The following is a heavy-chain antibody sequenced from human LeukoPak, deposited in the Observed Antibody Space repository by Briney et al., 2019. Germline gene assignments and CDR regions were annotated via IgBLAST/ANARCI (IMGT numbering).Heavy chain of an antibody. CDR2: IIPMFRTS. J-gene: IGHJ4*02. V-gene: IGHV1-69*05. CDR3: ARVGEEGSSGSALGY. CDR1: GGTFSNYA. Sequence: SVKVSCKASGGTFSNYAISWVRQAPGQGLEWMGRIIPMFRTSNYAQKFQGRVTITTDESTSTAYMELSSLRSEDTAVYYCARVGEEGSSGSALGYWGQGTLVTVSS. D-gene: IGHD3-22*01.